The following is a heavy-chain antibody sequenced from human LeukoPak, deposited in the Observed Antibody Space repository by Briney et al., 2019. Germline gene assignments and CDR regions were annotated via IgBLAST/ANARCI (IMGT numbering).Heavy chain of an antibody. CDR2: ISGSGGAT. J-gene: IGHJ4*02. D-gene: IGHD3-10*01. Sequence: GGSLRLSCAASGFTFNTYGMSWVRQAPGKGQEWVSGISGSGGATYYADSVKGRFTISRDDPHNTLYLQMNSLRAEDTAVYFCARGGVDHYGSGTYYLMYYFDYWGQGALVTVSS. V-gene: IGHV3-23*01. CDR3: ARGGVDHYGSGTYYLMYYFDY. CDR1: GFTFNTYG.